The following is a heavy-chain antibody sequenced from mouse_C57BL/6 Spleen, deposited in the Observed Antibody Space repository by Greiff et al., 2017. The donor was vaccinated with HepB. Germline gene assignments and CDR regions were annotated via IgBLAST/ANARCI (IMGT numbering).Heavy chain of an antibody. D-gene: IGHD1-1*01. CDR1: GYTFTSYW. CDR2: IHPNSGST. Sequence: QVQLQQSGAELVKPGASVKLSCKASGYTFTSYWMHWVKQRPGQGLEWIGMIHPNSGSTNYNEKFKSKATLTVDKSSSTAYMQLSSLTSEDSAVYYCARALDYYGSSYLMDYWGQGTSVTVSS. J-gene: IGHJ4*01. V-gene: IGHV1-64*01. CDR3: ARALDYYGSSYLMDY.